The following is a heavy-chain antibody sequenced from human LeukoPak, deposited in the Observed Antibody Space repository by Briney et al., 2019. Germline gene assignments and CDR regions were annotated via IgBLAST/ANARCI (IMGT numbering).Heavy chain of an antibody. V-gene: IGHV1-69*05. CDR3: ARDFSHAGLDF. CDR1: GGIISTYG. J-gene: IGHJ4*02. D-gene: IGHD1-1*01. Sequence: SVKVSCKASGGIISTYGIAWVRQAPGQGLEWMGGIVPPFGRVNYAQKFRGRVTMTTDESSSTVYMELTSLISGDTAVYYCARDFSHAGLDFWGQGALVSVSS. CDR2: IVPPFGRV.